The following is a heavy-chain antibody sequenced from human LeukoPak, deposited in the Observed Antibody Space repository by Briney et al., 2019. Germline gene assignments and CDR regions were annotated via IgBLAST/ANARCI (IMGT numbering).Heavy chain of an antibody. V-gene: IGHV3-30-3*01. CDR2: ISYDGSNK. D-gene: IGHD3-10*01. CDR3: ARGYYYGSGSFDH. Sequence: LSLSCAASGFIFSSYAMHWVRQAPGKGLEWVAVISYDGSNKYYADSVKGRFTISRDNSKNTLYLQMNSLRAEDTAVYYCARGYYYGSGSFDHWGQGTLVTVSS. CDR1: GFIFSSYA. J-gene: IGHJ4*02.